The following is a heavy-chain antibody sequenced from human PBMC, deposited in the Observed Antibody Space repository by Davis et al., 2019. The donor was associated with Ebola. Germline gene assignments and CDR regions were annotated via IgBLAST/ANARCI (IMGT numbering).Heavy chain of an antibody. V-gene: IGHV4-34*01. Sequence: PSETLSLTCAVYGGSFSGYYWSWIRQPPGKGLEWIGEINHSGSTNYNPSLKSRVTISVDTSKNQFSLKLSSVTAADTAVYYCARGRSNGLGELSQIYYYYGMDVWGQGTTVTVSS. J-gene: IGHJ6*02. CDR2: INHSGST. CDR3: ARGRSNGLGELSQIYYYYGMDV. CDR1: GGSFSGYY. D-gene: IGHD3-16*02.